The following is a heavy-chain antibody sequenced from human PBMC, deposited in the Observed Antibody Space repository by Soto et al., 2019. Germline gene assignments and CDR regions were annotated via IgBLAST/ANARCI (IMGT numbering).Heavy chain of an antibody. CDR3: AKERWLHHLYYYGMDL. V-gene: IGHV3-23*01. CDR2: ISGSGGST. CDR1: GFTFSSYA. D-gene: IGHD5-12*01. Sequence: EVQLLESGGGLVKPGGSLRLSCAASGFTFSSYAMSWVRQAPGKGLEWVSAISGSGGSTYYADTMKGRVTISRDHSKNTLHMQMNSLRAEDTAVDYCAKERWLHHLYYYGMDLWGPGTTVTGSS. J-gene: IGHJ6*02.